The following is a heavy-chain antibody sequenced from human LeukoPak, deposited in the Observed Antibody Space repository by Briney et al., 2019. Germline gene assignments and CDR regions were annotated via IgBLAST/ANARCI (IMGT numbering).Heavy chain of an antibody. Sequence: GGSLRLSCAASGLTVSNNYMSWVRQAPGKGLEWVSVIYNSGSTYYADSVKGRFTISRDNSKNTLYLQMSSLRAEDTAVYYCAKIVVVVAATHDAFDIWGQGTMVTVSS. J-gene: IGHJ3*02. V-gene: IGHV3-53*01. CDR1: GLTVSNNY. CDR2: IYNSGST. D-gene: IGHD2-15*01. CDR3: AKIVVVVAATHDAFDI.